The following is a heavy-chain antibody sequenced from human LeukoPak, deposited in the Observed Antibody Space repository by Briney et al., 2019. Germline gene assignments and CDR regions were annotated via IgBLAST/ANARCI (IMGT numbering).Heavy chain of an antibody. Sequence: GGSLRLSCAASGFTFSSYSMNWVRQAPGKGLEWVSSISSSSSYICYADSVKGRLTISRNNAKNSLYIQMNSLRAEDTAVYYCARNLRGWFYFDYWGQGTLVTVSS. CDR1: GFTFSSYS. J-gene: IGHJ4*02. CDR3: ARNLRGWFYFDY. CDR2: ISSSSSYI. V-gene: IGHV3-21*01. D-gene: IGHD6-19*01.